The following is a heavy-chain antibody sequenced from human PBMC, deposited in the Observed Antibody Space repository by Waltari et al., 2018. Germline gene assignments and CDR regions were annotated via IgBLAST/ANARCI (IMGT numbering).Heavy chain of an antibody. J-gene: IGHJ3*02. V-gene: IGHV3-48*04. D-gene: IGHD6-19*01. CDR1: GFTFSSYS. CDR2: ISSSSSTI. CDR3: ASAVVGQWLVTGI. Sequence: EVQLVESGGGLVQPGGSLRLSCAASGFTFSSYSMNWVRQAPGKGLEWVSYISSSSSTIYYADSVKGRFTISRDNAKNSLYLQMNSLRAEDTAVYYCASAVVGQWLVTGIWGQGKMVTVSS.